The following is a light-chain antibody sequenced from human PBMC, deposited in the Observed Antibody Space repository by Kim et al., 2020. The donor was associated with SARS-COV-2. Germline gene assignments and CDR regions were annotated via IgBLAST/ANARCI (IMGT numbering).Light chain of an antibody. CDR2: EDD. J-gene: IGLJ2*01. CDR1: SGSIVINY. V-gene: IGLV6-57*03. CDR3: QSYDI. Sequence: ESPGKTVTISCTRSSGSIVINYVQWYQQRPGSAPTTVIYEDDQRPSGVPDRFSGSIDRSSNSASLTISGLKTEDEADYYCQSYDIFGGGTQLTVL.